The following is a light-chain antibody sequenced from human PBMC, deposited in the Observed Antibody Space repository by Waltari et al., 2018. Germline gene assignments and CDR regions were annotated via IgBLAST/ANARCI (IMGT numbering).Light chain of an antibody. Sequence: DIQMTQSPSSLSASVGYGVTITCRASQSISIYLNWYQQKPGKAPKLLIYAASTLHSGVPSRFSGSGSGTEFTLTISSLQPEDFATYYCQKSSSTPPWTFGQGTKVEIK. CDR3: QKSSSTPPWT. J-gene: IGKJ1*01. CDR2: AAS. CDR1: QSISIY. V-gene: IGKV1-39*01.